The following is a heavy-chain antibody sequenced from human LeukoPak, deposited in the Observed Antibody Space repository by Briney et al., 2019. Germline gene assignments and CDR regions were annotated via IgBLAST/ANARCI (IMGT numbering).Heavy chain of an antibody. CDR1: GYSFATYW. CDR3: ARHAVMGATTSHYDY. J-gene: IGHJ4*02. Sequence: GESLKISFWGSGYSFATYWIAWVRQMPGKGLECMGIIYPGDSDTRYSPSFQGQVTISADKSSSTAHLQWSSLKASDSAMYYCARHAVMGATTSHYDYWGQGTLVTVS. CDR2: IYPGDSDT. V-gene: IGHV5-51*01. D-gene: IGHD1-26*01.